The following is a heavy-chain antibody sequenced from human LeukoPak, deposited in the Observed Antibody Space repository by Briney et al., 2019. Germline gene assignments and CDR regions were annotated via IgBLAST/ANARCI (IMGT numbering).Heavy chain of an antibody. V-gene: IGHV3-23*01. J-gene: IGHJ3*02. D-gene: IGHD2-2*01. CDR2: ISGSGGST. CDR3: AKGGYCSSTSCYKPDAFDI. CDR1: GFTFSSYA. Sequence: GGSLRLSCAASGFTFSSYAMSCVRQAPGKGLEWVSAISGSGGSTYYADSMKGRFTISRDNSKNTLYLQMNSLRAEDTAVYYCAKGGYCSSTSCYKPDAFDIWGQGTMVTVSS.